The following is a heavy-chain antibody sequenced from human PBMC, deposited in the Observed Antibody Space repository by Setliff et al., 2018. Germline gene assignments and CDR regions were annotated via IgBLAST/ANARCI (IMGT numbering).Heavy chain of an antibody. CDR3: ARDLYSSSSGGFYYYYYYMDV. D-gene: IGHD6-6*01. J-gene: IGHJ6*03. CDR1: GYTFTSYG. Sequence: ASVKVSCKASGYTFTSYGISWVRQAPGQGLEWMGWISAYNGNTNYAQKLQGRVTMTTDTSTSTAYMELRSLRSDDTAVYYCARDLYSSSSGGFYYYYYYMDVWGKGTTVTVSS. CDR2: ISAYNGNT. V-gene: IGHV1-18*01.